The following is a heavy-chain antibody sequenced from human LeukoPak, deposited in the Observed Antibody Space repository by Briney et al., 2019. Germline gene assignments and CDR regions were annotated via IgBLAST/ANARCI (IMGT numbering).Heavy chain of an antibody. V-gene: IGHV3-64*04. J-gene: IGHJ4*02. D-gene: IGHD3-22*01. CDR2: ISSNGGST. Sequence: GGSLRLSCSASGFTFISYAMHWVRQAPGKGLEYVSAISSNGGSTYYADSVKGRFTISRDNAKNSLYLQMNSLRAEDTAVYYCARGVGYYDSSGYIDYWGQGTLVTVSS. CDR1: GFTFISYA. CDR3: ARGVGYYDSSGYIDY.